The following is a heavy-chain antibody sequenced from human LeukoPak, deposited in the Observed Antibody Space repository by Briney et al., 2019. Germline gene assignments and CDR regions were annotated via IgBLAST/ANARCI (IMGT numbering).Heavy chain of an antibody. CDR3: ARARRGYSYVLDY. CDR2: IYSDNT. V-gene: IGHV3-53*01. D-gene: IGHD5-18*01. Sequence: GGSLRLSCTVSGVTVSSNSMSWVRQAPGKGLEWVSFIYSDNTHYSDSVKRRFTISRDNSKSTLYLQMNSLRAEDTAVYYCARARRGYSYVLDYWGQGTLVSVSS. CDR1: GVTVSSNS. J-gene: IGHJ4*02.